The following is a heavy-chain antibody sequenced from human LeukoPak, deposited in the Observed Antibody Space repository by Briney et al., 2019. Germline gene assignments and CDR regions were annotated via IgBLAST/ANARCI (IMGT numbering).Heavy chain of an antibody. D-gene: IGHD3-10*01. CDR3: ARLHYYYGSGTYYSAFDP. CDR2: IYYSGTT. Sequence: SETLSLTCTVSGGSVSSSSFYWGWIRQPPGKGLEWIGTIYYSGTTYYNSFLKSRVTISVDTSKNQFSLNLSSVTAADTAVYYCARLHYYYGSGTYYSAFDPWGQGTLVTVSS. V-gene: IGHV4-39*01. CDR1: GGSVSSSSFY. J-gene: IGHJ5*02.